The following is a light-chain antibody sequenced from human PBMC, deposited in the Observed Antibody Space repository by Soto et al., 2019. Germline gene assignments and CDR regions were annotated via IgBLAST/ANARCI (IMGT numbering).Light chain of an antibody. CDR3: QQYNIPAWA. V-gene: IGKV1-5*03. Sequence: IQLTQSPSTLSASVGDRITITCRASQSFSDYLVWYQQKPGRAPELLIYKASYLQSGVPSRFSGSGSGTEFTLTISSLQPDDFATYYCQQYNIPAWAFGQGTRVDIK. J-gene: IGKJ1*01. CDR1: QSFSDY. CDR2: KAS.